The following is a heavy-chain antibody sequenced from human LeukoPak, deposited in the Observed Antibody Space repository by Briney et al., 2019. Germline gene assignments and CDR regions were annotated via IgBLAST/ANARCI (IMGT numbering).Heavy chain of an antibody. Sequence: SCEASGYTFTGYYMHWVRQAPGKGLEWVAVISYDGSNKYYADSVKGRFTISRDNSKNTLYLQMNSLRAEDTAVYYCARDFSSSWYEYFQHWGQGTLVTVSS. J-gene: IGHJ1*01. V-gene: IGHV3-30*04. CDR2: ISYDGSNK. D-gene: IGHD6-13*01. CDR1: GYTFTGYY. CDR3: ARDFSSSWYEYFQH.